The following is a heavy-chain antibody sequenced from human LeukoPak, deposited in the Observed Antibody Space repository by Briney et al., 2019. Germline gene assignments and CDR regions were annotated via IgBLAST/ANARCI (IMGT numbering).Heavy chain of an antibody. J-gene: IGHJ3*02. Sequence: SLRLSCTASEFTFGDYAMSWVRQAPGRGLEWVGLIRSKAYREATEYAASLKGRFTISKDDSKTIAYLQMNSLKTEDTAMYYCTRGGIVATIGYALDIWGQGTMVTVSS. D-gene: IGHD5-12*01. CDR3: TRGGIVATIGYALDI. CDR1: EFTFGDYA. V-gene: IGHV3-49*04. CDR2: IRSKAYREAT.